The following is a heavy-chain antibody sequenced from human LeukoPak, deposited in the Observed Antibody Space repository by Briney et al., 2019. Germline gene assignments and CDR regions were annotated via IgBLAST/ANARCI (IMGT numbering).Heavy chain of an antibody. Sequence: ASVKVSCKASEYTFTSYAMHWVRQAPGQRLEWMGWINAGNGNTQYSQKFQGRVTITRDTSANTAYMELSSLRSEDTAVYYCARDRGIAADAPQWAMNWFDPWGQGTLVTVSS. D-gene: IGHD6-13*01. CDR3: ARDRGIAADAPQWAMNWFDP. V-gene: IGHV1-3*01. CDR1: EYTFTSYA. CDR2: INAGNGNT. J-gene: IGHJ5*02.